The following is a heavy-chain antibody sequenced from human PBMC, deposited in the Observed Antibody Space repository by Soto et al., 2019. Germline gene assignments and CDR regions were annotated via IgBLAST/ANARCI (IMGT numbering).Heavy chain of an antibody. CDR1: GFTFSNAW. Sequence: EVQLVESGGGLVKPGGSLRLSCAASGFTFSNAWMSWVRQAPGKGLEWVVRIKSKTDGGTTDYAAPVKGRFTISRDDSKNTLYLQMNSLKTEDTAVYYCTTGEWLRFLDYWGQGTLVTVSS. D-gene: IGHD5-12*01. CDR3: TTGEWLRFLDY. CDR2: IKSKTDGGTT. J-gene: IGHJ4*02. V-gene: IGHV3-15*01.